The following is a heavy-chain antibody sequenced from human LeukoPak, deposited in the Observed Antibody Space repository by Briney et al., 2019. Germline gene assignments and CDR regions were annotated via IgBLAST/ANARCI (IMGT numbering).Heavy chain of an antibody. V-gene: IGHV3-23*01. D-gene: IGHD5-24*01. J-gene: IGHJ5*02. CDR1: GLTFSTSA. CDR2: IFGVHYNV. CDR3: AKDGMARDANWFDP. Sequence: GGSLRLSCAASGLTFSTSATSWFGQAPGKALEWVSAIFGVHYNVYYAASVQGQFTISRDKSMNTPYLQLSSLRAEDTAVYYCAKDGMARDANWFDPWGQGTLVTVSS.